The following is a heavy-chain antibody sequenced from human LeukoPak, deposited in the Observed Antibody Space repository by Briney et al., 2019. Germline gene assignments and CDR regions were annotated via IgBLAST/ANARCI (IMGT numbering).Heavy chain of an antibody. J-gene: IGHJ4*02. V-gene: IGHV3-23*01. D-gene: IGHD3-22*01. Sequence: GGSLRLSCAASGFTLSSYAMSWVRQAPGKGLEWVSGISGSGGSTYYADSVKGRFTISRDNSKNTLYLQMSSLRAEDTAVYYCVKSAGYDSNGYYSVFDYWGQGTLVTVSS. CDR3: VKSAGYDSNGYYSVFDY. CDR2: ISGSGGST. CDR1: GFTLSSYA.